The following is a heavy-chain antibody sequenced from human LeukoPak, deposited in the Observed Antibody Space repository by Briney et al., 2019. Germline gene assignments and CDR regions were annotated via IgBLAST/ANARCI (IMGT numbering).Heavy chain of an antibody. D-gene: IGHD2-21*01. CDR2: IKQDGSEK. CDR3: AKDQIATLYYFDY. V-gene: IGHV3-7*01. J-gene: IGHJ4*02. Sequence: GGSLRLSCSASGFTFSSYWMSWVRQAPGKGLEWVANIKQDGSEKYYVDSMKGRFTISRDNAKNSLYLQMNSLRAEDTAVYYCAKDQIATLYYFDYWGQGTLVTVSS. CDR1: GFTFSSYW.